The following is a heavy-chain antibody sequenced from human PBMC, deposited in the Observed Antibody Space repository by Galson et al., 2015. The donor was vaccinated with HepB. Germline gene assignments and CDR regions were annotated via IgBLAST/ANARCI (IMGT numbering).Heavy chain of an antibody. V-gene: IGHV3-7*03. CDR2: IKEDGSET. CDR3: ATDGTLFGGHSSPPFDY. J-gene: IGHJ4*02. Sequence: SLRLSCAASGLTFSRYWMSWVRQAPGKGLEWVANIKEDGSETYYVDSVKGRFTISRDNAKSSLYLQMNSLRPEDTAVYYCATDGTLFGGHSSPPFDYWGQGTLVPASS. D-gene: IGHD3-3*01. CDR1: GLTFSRYW.